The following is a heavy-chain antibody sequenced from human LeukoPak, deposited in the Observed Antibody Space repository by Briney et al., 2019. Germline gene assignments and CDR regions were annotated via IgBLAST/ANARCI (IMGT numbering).Heavy chain of an antibody. V-gene: IGHV3-48*01. CDR2: ISSNSKSI. Sequence: PGGSLRLSCTAPGFNFHNYGMDWVRQAPGRGLEWVSYISSNSKSIDYADSVKGRFTISRDNAKNSLFLQMNSLRADDTAVYYCARGGAARPDYWGQGTLVTVSS. CDR3: ARGGAARPDY. CDR1: GFNFHNYG. D-gene: IGHD6-6*01. J-gene: IGHJ4*02.